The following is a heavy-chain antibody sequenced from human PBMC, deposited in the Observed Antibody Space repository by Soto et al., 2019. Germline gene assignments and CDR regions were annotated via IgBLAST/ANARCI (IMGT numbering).Heavy chain of an antibody. J-gene: IGHJ4*02. CDR3: ARVSPFLDY. V-gene: IGHV4-39*01. Sequence: QLQLQESGPRVVKSSETLSLTCTVSGGSISNSTYYWGWIRQPPGKGLEWIGSIYYSGNTYYKPSLKSRVTLSVDTSKNQFSLKVRSVTAADMGVYYCARVSPFLDYWGQGTLVTVSS. CDR2: IYYSGNT. CDR1: GGSISNSTYY.